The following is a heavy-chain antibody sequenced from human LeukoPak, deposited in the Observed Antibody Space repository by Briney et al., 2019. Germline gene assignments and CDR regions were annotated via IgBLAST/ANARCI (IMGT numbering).Heavy chain of an antibody. CDR2: INHSGST. Sequence: SETLSLTCAVYGGSFSGYYWSWIRQPPGKGLEWIGEINHSGSTNYNPSLKSRVTISVDTPKNQFSLKLSSVTAADTAVYYCARHSGYSSFDYWGQGTLVTVSS. CDR1: GGSFSGYY. CDR3: ARHSGYSSFDY. D-gene: IGHD5-24*01. J-gene: IGHJ4*02. V-gene: IGHV4-34*01.